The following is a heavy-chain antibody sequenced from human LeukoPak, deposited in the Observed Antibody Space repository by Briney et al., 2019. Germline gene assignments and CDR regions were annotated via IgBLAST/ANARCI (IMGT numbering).Heavy chain of an antibody. CDR3: ARVNQEVFWSSYYTDY. D-gene: IGHD3-3*01. J-gene: IGHJ4*02. Sequence: GGSLRLSCAASGFTFSSYWMSWVRQAPGKGLEWVANIKQDGSEKYYVDSVKGRFTISRDNAKNSLYLQMNSLRAEDTAVYYCARVNQEVFWSSYYTDYWGQGTLVTVSS. CDR1: GFTFSSYW. CDR2: IKQDGSEK. V-gene: IGHV3-7*01.